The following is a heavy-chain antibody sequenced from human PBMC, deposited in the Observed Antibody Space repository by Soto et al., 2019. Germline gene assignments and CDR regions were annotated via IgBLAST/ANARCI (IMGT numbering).Heavy chain of an antibody. CDR3: ASALYVGYHNGQYYFDS. CDR1: GFIFSNYS. CDR2: ITPTSNYI. Sequence: EVRLEESGGGLVKPGGSLTLSCAVSGFIFSNYSMNWVRQTPGKGLEWVSSITPTSNYIYYTDSVKGRFTISRDNAKNSLHLQMNGLRAEDTAVYLCASALYVGYHNGQYYFDSWGQGTLVTVSS. J-gene: IGHJ4*02. V-gene: IGHV3-21*01. D-gene: IGHD3-10*02.